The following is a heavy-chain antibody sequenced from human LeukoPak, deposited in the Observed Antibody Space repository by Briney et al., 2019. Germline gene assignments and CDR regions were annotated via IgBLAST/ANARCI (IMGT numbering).Heavy chain of an antibody. D-gene: IGHD2-21*02. Sequence: GGSLRLSCAASGFTFSSYGMHWVRQAPGKGLEWVAVIWYDGSNKYYADSVKGRFTISRDNSKNTLYLQMNSLRAEDTAVYYCTRDPCGGDCYAFDIWGQGTMVTVSS. V-gene: IGHV3-33*01. J-gene: IGHJ3*02. CDR1: GFTFSSYG. CDR3: TRDPCGGDCYAFDI. CDR2: IWYDGSNK.